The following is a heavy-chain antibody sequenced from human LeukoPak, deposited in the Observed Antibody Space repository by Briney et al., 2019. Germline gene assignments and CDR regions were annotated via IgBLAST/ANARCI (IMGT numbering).Heavy chain of an antibody. D-gene: IGHD3-22*01. CDR3: ASSRYYYDTSTYYYIHYFDY. Sequence: GGSLRLSCAASGFIFNNNNMNWVRQAPGKGLEWVTSISSTSTYIYYADLVKGRFTVSRDNAKNSLYLQMNSLTADDTALYYCASSRYYYDTSTYYYIHYFDYWGQGALVTVSS. CDR2: ISSTSTYI. J-gene: IGHJ4*02. V-gene: IGHV3-21*01. CDR1: GFIFNNNN.